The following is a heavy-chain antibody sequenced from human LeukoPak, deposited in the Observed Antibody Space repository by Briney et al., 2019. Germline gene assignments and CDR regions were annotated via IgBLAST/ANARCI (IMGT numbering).Heavy chain of an antibody. CDR3: ARDYVVVVPAAIVYYGMDV. J-gene: IGHJ6*02. V-gene: IGHV1-69*13. Sequence: GASVKVSCKASGGTFSSYAISWVRQAPRQGLEWMGGIIPIFGTANYAQKFQGRVTITADESTSTAYMELSSLRSEDTAVYYCARDYVVVVPAAIVYYGMDVWGQGTTVTVSS. D-gene: IGHD2-2*01. CDR1: GGTFSSYA. CDR2: IIPIFGTA.